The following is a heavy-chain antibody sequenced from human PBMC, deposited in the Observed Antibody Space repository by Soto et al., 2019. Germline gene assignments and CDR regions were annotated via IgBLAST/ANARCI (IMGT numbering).Heavy chain of an antibody. CDR3: ARVSPENWFSP. J-gene: IGHJ5*02. Sequence: SETLPLTCTVSAGSISSGDYYWSWIRQPLGKGLEWIGYIYYSGCTYYNPSLKSRVTISVDTSKNQFSLKLSSVPAADTAVYSCARVSPENWFSPLRQLTLVVV. V-gene: IGHV4-30-4*02. CDR2: IYYSGCT. CDR1: AGSISSGDYY. D-gene: IGHD2-2*01.